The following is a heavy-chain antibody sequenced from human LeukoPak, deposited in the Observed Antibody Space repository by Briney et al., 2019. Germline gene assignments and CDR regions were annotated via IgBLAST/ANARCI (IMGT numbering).Heavy chain of an antibody. CDR1: GGSISSYY. D-gene: IGHD1-26*01. J-gene: IGHJ4*02. CDR3: ARGQRSGSFWLDY. V-gene: IGHV4-59*01. Sequence: PSETLSLTCTVSGGSISSYYWSWIRQPPGKGLEWIGYIYYSGSTNYNPSLKSRVTISVDTSKNQFSLKLSSVTAADTAVYYCARGQRSGSFWLDYWGQGTLVTVSS. CDR2: IYYSGST.